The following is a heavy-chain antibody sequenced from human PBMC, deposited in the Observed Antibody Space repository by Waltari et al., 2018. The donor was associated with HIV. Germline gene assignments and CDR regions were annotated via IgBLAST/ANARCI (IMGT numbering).Heavy chain of an antibody. CDR3: ARVDWVGATQPGWFDP. CDR2: IISGKT. V-gene: IGHV1-18*01. Sequence: QVQLVQSGAEVKKPGASVKVSCKASGYTFQSYGITWVRQAPGQGLEWVGWIISGKTYDAEKCQGRVTGTTDTSTDTAYMELRSLRSDDTAVYYCARVDWVGATQPGWFDPWAQGTLITVSS. D-gene: IGHD1-26*01. CDR1: GYTFQSYG. J-gene: IGHJ5*02.